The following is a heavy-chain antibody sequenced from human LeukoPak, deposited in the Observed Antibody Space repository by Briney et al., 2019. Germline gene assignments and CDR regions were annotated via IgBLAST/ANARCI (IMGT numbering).Heavy chain of an antibody. V-gene: IGHV1-18*01. J-gene: IGHJ6*02. CDR1: GYSFTIYG. CDR2: ISGNNGNT. D-gene: IGHD2-2*01. Sequence: ASVKVSCKASGYSFTIYGISWVRQAPGQGLEWMGWISGNNGNTNYAQKFQGRVTMTTETSTSTAYMELRSLRSDDTAVYYCARELVVPAAMRGYYYYYGMDVWGQGTTVTVSS. CDR3: ARELVVPAAMRGYYYYYGMDV.